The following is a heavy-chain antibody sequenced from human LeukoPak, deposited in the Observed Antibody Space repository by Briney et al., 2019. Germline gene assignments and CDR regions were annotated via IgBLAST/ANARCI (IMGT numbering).Heavy chain of an antibody. CDR2: ISWNSGSI. CDR3: AKDQPYYYGSGSYQY. CDR1: GFTFDDYA. D-gene: IGHD3-10*01. V-gene: IGHV3-9*01. J-gene: IGHJ4*02. Sequence: PGGSLRLSCAASGFTFDDYAMHWVRQAPGKGLEWVSGISWNSGSIGYADSVKGRFTISRDNAKNSLYLQMNSLRAEDTAVYYCAKDQPYYYGSGSYQYWGQGTLVTVSS.